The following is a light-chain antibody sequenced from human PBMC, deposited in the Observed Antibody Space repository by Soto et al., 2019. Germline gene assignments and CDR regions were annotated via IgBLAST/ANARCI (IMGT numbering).Light chain of an antibody. J-gene: IGKJ2*01. CDR3: QQYDNSPYT. Sequence: EIVMTQSPATLSVSPGERATLSCRASQSVGTYLAWYQQKPGQAPRLLIYGASTRAAGISPRFSGGGSGTEFTLTISSLQSEDFAVYYCQQYDNSPYTFGQGTKLEIK. V-gene: IGKV3-15*01. CDR2: GAS. CDR1: QSVGTY.